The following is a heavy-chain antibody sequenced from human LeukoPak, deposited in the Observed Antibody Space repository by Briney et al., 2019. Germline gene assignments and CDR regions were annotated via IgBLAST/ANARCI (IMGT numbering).Heavy chain of an antibody. Sequence: GGSLRLSCAASGFTFSSYAMSWVRQAPGKGLEWVSAISGSGGSTYYADSVKGRFAISRDNSKNTLYLQMNSLRAEDTAVYYCAKDNAYTYGHHAYWGQGTLVIVSS. V-gene: IGHV3-23*01. D-gene: IGHD5-18*01. CDR2: ISGSGGST. CDR3: AKDNAYTYGHHAY. J-gene: IGHJ4*02. CDR1: GFTFSSYA.